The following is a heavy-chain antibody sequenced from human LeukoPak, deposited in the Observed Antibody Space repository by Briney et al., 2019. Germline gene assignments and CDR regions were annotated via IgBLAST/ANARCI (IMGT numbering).Heavy chain of an antibody. CDR1: GFTFSSYA. J-gene: IGHJ4*02. CDR2: INHSGST. V-gene: IGHV4-34*01. Sequence: GSLRLSCAASGFTFSSYAMSWVRQPPGKGLEWIGEINHSGSTNYNPSLKSRVTISVDTSKNQFSLKLSSVTAADTAVYYCARRGYSYGYLQFDYWGQGTLVTVSS. CDR3: ARRGYSYGYLQFDY. D-gene: IGHD5-18*01.